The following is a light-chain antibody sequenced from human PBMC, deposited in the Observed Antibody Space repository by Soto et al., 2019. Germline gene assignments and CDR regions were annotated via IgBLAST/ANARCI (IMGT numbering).Light chain of an antibody. CDR1: RADVGAYDF. Sequence: QSVLPQPASVSGSPGQSIPRLCTGTRADVGAYDFVSWYQQHPCKAPTLILYDVTNRPSGVSRSFSGSKSANTASLTISGLAAEDEADYYCSSYTTTAISVVFGGGTKVAVL. CDR2: DVT. CDR3: SSYTTTAISVV. J-gene: IGLJ3*02. V-gene: IGLV2-14*01.